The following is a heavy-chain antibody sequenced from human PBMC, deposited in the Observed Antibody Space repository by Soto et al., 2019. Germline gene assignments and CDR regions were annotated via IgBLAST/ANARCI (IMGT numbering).Heavy chain of an antibody. CDR3: VRVPGP. CDR2: IYYSGST. J-gene: IGHJ5*02. V-gene: IGHV4-39*07. CDR1: GGSISSSSYF. Sequence: SETLSLTCSVSGGSISSSSYFWGWIRQPPGKGLEWIGSIYYSGSTYYNPSLKSRVTVSVDTSKNQFSLKLSSVTAADTAVYYCVRVPGPWGQGTLVTVSS.